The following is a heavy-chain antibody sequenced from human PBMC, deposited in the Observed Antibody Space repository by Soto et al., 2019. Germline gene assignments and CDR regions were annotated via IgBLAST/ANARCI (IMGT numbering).Heavy chain of an antibody. V-gene: IGHV3-30-3*01. CDR1: GFSFRSYA. J-gene: IGHJ4*02. CDR3: ARARLDTPALEY. Sequence: QVQLVESGGGVVQPGRSLRLSCAASGFSFRSYAMHWVRQAPGKGLERVAVMSYDGSDKDYADSVKGRFTISRDNSKNTLYLHMSSLRAEDTAVYYCARARLDTPALEYWGQGTLVTVSS. CDR2: MSYDGSDK. D-gene: IGHD2-2*01.